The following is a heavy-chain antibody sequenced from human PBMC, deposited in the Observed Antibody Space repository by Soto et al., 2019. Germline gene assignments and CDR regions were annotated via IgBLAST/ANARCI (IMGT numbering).Heavy chain of an antibody. D-gene: IGHD2-2*01. V-gene: IGHV4-4*07. CDR2: IYTSGST. Sequence: PSEIRSLTCTVSGGSISSYYWSWIRQPAGKGLEWIGRIYTSGSTNYNPSPKSRVTMSVDTSKNQFSLKLSSVTAADTAVYYCARACSSNSCYDVFDYWGQGTLVTVSS. CDR3: ARACSSNSCYDVFDY. J-gene: IGHJ4*02. CDR1: GGSISSYY.